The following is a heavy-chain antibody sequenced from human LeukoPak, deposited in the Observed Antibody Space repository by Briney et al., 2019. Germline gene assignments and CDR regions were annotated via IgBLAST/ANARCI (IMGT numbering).Heavy chain of an antibody. Sequence: ASVKVSCKASGYTFTNYYIHWVRQAPGQGLEWVGIINPGGGSTNYAQKFQGRVTMTRDTSTSTVYMELSSLRSEDTAVYYCARDPKATGIDYWGQGTLVTVSS. CDR1: GYTFTNYY. CDR3: ARDPKATGIDY. V-gene: IGHV1-46*01. D-gene: IGHD5-12*01. J-gene: IGHJ4*02. CDR2: INPGGGST.